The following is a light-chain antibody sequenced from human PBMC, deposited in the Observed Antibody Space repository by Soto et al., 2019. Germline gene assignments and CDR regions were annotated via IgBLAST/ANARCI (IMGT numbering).Light chain of an antibody. CDR2: RAS. Sequence: EIVLTQSPASLSLSPGERATLSCRASQSVSSNVAWYQQRPGQAPRLLIYRASTRATGILARFSGSGSGTEFTLTSSSLQSEDFAVYYCQQYHNLWTFGQGTKVDIK. CDR3: QQYHNLWT. CDR1: QSVSSN. J-gene: IGKJ1*01. V-gene: IGKV3-15*01.